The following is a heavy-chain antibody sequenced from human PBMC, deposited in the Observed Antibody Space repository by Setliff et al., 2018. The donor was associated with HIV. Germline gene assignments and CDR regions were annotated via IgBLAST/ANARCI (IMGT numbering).Heavy chain of an antibody. Sequence: PGGSLRLSCAASGFTFSAHGMHWVRQATGKGLEWVSGIGTAGDTYYSGSVKGRFTISRDNAKNSLYLQMNSLRADDTAVYYCARDGVAAGLYFDQWGQGALVTVSS. V-gene: IGHV3-13*01. CDR1: GFTFSAHG. CDR2: IGTAGDT. CDR3: ARDGVAAGLYFDQ. D-gene: IGHD6-13*01. J-gene: IGHJ4*02.